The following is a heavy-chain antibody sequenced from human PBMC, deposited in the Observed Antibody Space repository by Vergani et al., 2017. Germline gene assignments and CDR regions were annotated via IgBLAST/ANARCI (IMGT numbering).Heavy chain of an antibody. V-gene: IGHV2-5*02. J-gene: IGHJ5*02. Sequence: QITLKESGPTLVKPTQTLTLTCTFSGFSLSTSGVGVGWIRQPPGKALEWLALIYWDDDKRYSPSLKSRLTITEDTAKNQVVLTMNNMDPVDTARYYCALGEEQRVHSWGQGTLVTVSS. CDR3: ALGEEQRVHS. CDR2: IYWDDDK. D-gene: IGHD6-6*01. CDR1: GFSLSTSGVG.